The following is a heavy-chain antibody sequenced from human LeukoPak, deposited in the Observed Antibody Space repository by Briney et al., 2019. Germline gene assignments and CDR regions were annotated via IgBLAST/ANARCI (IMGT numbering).Heavy chain of an antibody. CDR3: ARGYCTSSSCYNDY. CDR1: GFTFSTYA. CDR2: MSFDVSNK. Sequence: GGSLRLSCVTSGFTFSTYAFHWVRQAPGKGLEWVATMSFDVSNKYYADSVRGRFTISRDNSKNTLYLQMNSLRAEDTAVYSCARGYCTSSSCYNDYWGQGTLVTVSS. D-gene: IGHD2-2*02. V-gene: IGHV3-30*04. J-gene: IGHJ4*02.